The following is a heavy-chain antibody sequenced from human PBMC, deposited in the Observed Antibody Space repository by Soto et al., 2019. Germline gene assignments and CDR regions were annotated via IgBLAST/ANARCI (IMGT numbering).Heavy chain of an antibody. Sequence: QVQLVQSGAEVKKPGSSVKVSCKASGGTFSSYAISWVRQAHGQGLEWMGGIIPIFGTANYAQKFQGRVTITADESTSTAYRELSSLRSDDTAVYYCARHAQWLVPNYYYGMDVSGQGTTVTVSS. J-gene: IGHJ6*02. V-gene: IGHV1-69*12. CDR3: ARHAQWLVPNYYYGMDV. CDR2: IIPIFGTA. CDR1: GGTFSSYA. D-gene: IGHD6-19*01.